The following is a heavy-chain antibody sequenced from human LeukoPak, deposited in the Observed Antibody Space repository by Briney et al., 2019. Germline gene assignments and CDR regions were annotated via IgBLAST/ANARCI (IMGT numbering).Heavy chain of an antibody. CDR3: ARERFYEILTGDAFDI. D-gene: IGHD3-9*01. CDR2: ISSSSSYI. V-gene: IGHV3-21*01. Sequence: PGGSLRLSCAASGFTFSSYSMNWVRQAPGKGLEWVSSISSSSSYIYYADSVKGRFTISRDNAKNSLYLQMNSLRAEDTAVYYCARERFYEILTGDAFDIWGQGTMVTVSS. J-gene: IGHJ3*02. CDR1: GFTFSSYS.